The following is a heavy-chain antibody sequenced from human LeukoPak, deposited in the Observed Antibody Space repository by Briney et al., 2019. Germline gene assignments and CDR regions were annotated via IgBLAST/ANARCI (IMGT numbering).Heavy chain of an antibody. CDR1: GFIFDDYA. CDR3: VRVRVSHTSIYFDN. J-gene: IGHJ4*02. V-gene: IGHV3-43*02. CDR2: IIGDAVSS. Sequence: GEPLKISCAASGFIFDDYATHWVRQVPGRGLEWVSLIIGDAVSSFYTDSVKGRFTISRDNNNSSLSLQMRRLKTEDTAFYYCVRVRVSHTSIYFDNWGQGILVTLSS. D-gene: IGHD3-3*02.